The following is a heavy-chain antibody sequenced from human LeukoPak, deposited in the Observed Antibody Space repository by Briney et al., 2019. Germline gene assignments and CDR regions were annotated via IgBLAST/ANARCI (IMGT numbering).Heavy chain of an antibody. CDR2: ISAYNGNT. J-gene: IGHJ4*02. V-gene: IGHV1-18*01. Sequence: ASVKVSXKASGYTFTSYGISWVRQAPGQGREWMGWISAYNGNTNYAQKLQGRVTMTTDKTTSTAYMELRSLRSDDPEVYYCARDLKTDYGYVWGIYPYRSPKDYWGQGTLVTVSS. CDR1: GYTFTSYG. D-gene: IGHD3-16*01. CDR3: ARDLKTDYGYVWGIYPYRSPKDY.